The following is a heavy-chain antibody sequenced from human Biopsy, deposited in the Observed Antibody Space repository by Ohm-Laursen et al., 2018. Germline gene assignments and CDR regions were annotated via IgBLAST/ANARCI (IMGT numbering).Heavy chain of an antibody. CDR2: VYYTGST. V-gene: IGHV4-61*03. Sequence: TLTLTCTVSGGSVSSGSYYWSWILQPPGKGLQWIGYVYYTGSTDYNPSLQSRVTISVDTSKNHFSLRLRSVTPADTAIYYCARDRGYYSDRTVPGYFDLWGRGTLVTVSS. CDR3: ARDRGYYSDRTVPGYFDL. CDR1: GGSVSSGSYY. J-gene: IGHJ2*01. D-gene: IGHD3-22*01.